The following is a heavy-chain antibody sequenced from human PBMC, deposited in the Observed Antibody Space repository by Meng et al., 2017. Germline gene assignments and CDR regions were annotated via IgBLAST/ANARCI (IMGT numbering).Heavy chain of an antibody. V-gene: IGHV4-4*07. CDR3: ARGVGSLDY. CDR1: GGFVSSYF. Sequence: GSLRLSCTVSGGFVSSYFWTWIRQPAGKGLEWIGRIYSSGSTNYNPSLKSRVTMSVDTSNNQFSLKLTSVTAADTAVYYCARGVGSLDYWGQGTLVTVSS. D-gene: IGHD3-16*02. CDR2: IYSSGST. J-gene: IGHJ4*02.